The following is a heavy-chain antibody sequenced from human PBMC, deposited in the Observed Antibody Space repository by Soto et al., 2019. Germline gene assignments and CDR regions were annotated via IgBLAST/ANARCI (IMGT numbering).Heavy chain of an antibody. CDR3: TIEGAYPGHDFDY. Sequence: GGSLRLSCAASGFTFSDYYMSWIRQAPGKGLEWVGRTKNKANSYTTEYAASVKGRFTISRDYSRDSVYLQMNSLKTDDTAVYYCTIEGAYPGHDFDYWGQGNLVTVSS. V-gene: IGHV3-72*01. CDR1: GFTFSDYY. CDR2: TKNKANSYTT. J-gene: IGHJ4*02. D-gene: IGHD3-16*01.